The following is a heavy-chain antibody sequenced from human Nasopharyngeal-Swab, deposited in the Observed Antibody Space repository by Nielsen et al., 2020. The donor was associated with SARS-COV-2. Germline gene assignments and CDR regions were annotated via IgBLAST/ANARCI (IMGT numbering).Heavy chain of an antibody. CDR3: AKDDSSGYHYYFDY. CDR1: GFTFSDYY. J-gene: IGHJ4*02. CDR2: ISASGRNT. D-gene: IGHD3-22*01. V-gene: IGHV3-23*01. Sequence: GGSLRLSCAASGFTFSDYYMAWVRQAPGKGLGWLSYISASGRNTDSADSVKGRFTISRDNSKNTLYLQMNSLRAEDTAVYYCAKDDSSGYHYYFDYWGQGTLVTVSS.